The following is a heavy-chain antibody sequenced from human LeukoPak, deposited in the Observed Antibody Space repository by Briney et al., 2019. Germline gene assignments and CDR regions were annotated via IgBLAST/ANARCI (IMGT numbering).Heavy chain of an antibody. CDR2: ISGSGGST. CDR3: ARVGAAAGIPYYYYMDV. Sequence: PGGSLRLSCAASGFTFSSYGMSWVRQAPGKGLEWVSAISGSGGSTYYADSVKGRFTISRDNSKNTLYLQMNSLRAEDTALYYCARVGAAAGIPYYYYMDVWGKGTRVTVSS. J-gene: IGHJ6*03. D-gene: IGHD6-13*01. V-gene: IGHV3-23*01. CDR1: GFTFSSYG.